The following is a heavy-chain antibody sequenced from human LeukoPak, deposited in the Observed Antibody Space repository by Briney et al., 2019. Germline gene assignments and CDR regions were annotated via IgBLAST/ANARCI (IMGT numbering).Heavy chain of an antibody. CDR1: GGTFSSYS. CDR3: ARSTGYSNSWFDD. V-gene: IGHV1-69*02. CDR2: IIPILGIT. J-gene: IGHJ4*02. Sequence: SVKVSCKASGGTFSSYSISWVRQAPGQGLEWMGMIIPILGITNYAQKFQGRVTITADKSTSTVYMDLSSLRSEDTAVYYCARSTGYSNSWFDDWGQGTLVTVSS. D-gene: IGHD6-13*01.